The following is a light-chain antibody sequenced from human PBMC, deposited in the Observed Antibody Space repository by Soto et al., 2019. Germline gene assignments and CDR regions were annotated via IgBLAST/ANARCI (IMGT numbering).Light chain of an antibody. Sequence: EIVLTQSPGTLSLSPGEIATLSCRASQSVSNNYLAWYQQKPGQAPRLLIYCASNRDTGIPDRFSGSGSGTDFTLTISRLEPEDFAVYYCQQYGXSGTCGKGTKV. CDR3: QQYGXSGT. CDR2: CAS. V-gene: IGKV3-20*01. J-gene: IGKJ1*01. CDR1: QSVSNNY.